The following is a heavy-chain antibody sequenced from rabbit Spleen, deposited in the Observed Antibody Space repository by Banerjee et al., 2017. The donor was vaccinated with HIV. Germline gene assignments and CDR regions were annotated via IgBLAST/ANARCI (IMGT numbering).Heavy chain of an antibody. V-gene: IGHV1S45*01. D-gene: IGHD8-1*01. CDR3: ARDTGTSFSTYGMDL. CDR1: GVSLRDKDV. Sequence: EQLEESGGGLVKPEGSLTLTCKASGVSLRDKDVMCWDRQAPGKGLELIACIDSGSSGFTYFATWAKGRFTISKTSSTTVTLQMTRLTAADTATYFCARDTGTSFSTYGMDLWGQGTLVTVS. J-gene: IGHJ6*01. CDR2: IDSGSSGFT.